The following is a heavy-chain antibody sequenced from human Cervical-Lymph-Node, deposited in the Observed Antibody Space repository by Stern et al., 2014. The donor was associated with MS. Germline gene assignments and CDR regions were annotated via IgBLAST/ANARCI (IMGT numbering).Heavy chain of an antibody. V-gene: IGHV4-61*02. D-gene: IGHD3-10*01. CDR3: ARLGNYFDS. J-gene: IGHJ4*02. Sequence: QVQLVESGPGLVKPSQTLSLTCTVSGGSITNIHYWSWVRQPAGKGLEWIGRIYTSGSTNYNPSLASRVTISIDTSNQFSLRLPSVTAADTAVYYCARLGNYFDSWGRGTLVTVSS. CDR1: GGSITNIHY. CDR2: IYTSGST.